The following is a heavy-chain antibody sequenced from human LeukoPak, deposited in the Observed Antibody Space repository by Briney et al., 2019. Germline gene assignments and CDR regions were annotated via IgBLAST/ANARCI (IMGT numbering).Heavy chain of an antibody. D-gene: IGHD3-22*01. CDR3: ARDRDSSGYPYYFDY. CDR2: MNPNSGNT. Sequence: GASVKVSCKASGYTFTSYDINWVRQATGQGLEWMGCMNPNSGNTGYAQKFQGRVTMTRNTSISTAYMELSSLRSEDTAVYYCARDRDSSGYPYYFDYWGQGTQVTVSS. V-gene: IGHV1-8*01. J-gene: IGHJ4*02. CDR1: GYTFTSYD.